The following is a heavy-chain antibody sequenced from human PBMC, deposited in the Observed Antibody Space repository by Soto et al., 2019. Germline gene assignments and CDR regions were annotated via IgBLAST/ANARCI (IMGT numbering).Heavy chain of an antibody. J-gene: IGHJ3*02. CDR3: ARRTTGGFDAFDI. CDR2: IYPGDSDT. CDR1: VESFISYW. D-gene: IGHD3-10*01. V-gene: IGHV5-51*01. Sequence: XESMKISWKGSVESFISYWRGWVRQMPGKGLEWMGIIYPGDSDTRYSPSFQGQVTISADKSITTAYLQWSSLKASDTAMYYCARRTTGGFDAFDIWGQGTMVTVPS.